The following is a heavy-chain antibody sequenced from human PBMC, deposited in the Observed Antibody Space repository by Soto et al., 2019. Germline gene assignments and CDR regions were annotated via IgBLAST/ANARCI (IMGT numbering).Heavy chain of an antibody. J-gene: IGHJ3*02. CDR3: ARDSLDSSGNFMRHPDAFDI. CDR1: GASIDSDGYY. D-gene: IGHD3-22*01. Sequence: QVQLQESGPGLVKPSQTLSLTCTVSGASIDSDGYYWSWIRQHPGKGLEWIGYIYYSGYTYYNPSLKSRVTILRDTSKNHFSLQLSSVTVANTAVYFCARDSLDSSGNFMRHPDAFDIWGQGTVVAVSS. V-gene: IGHV4-31*03. CDR2: IYYSGYT.